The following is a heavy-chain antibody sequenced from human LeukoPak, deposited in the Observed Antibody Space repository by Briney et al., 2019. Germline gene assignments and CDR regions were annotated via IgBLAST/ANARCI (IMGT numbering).Heavy chain of an antibody. J-gene: IGHJ4*02. CDR3: ARRYYDSSGYYGIDY. CDR1: GGTFSSYA. D-gene: IGHD3-22*01. V-gene: IGHV1-69*05. Sequence: ASVKVSCKASGGTFSSYAISWVRQAPGQGLEWVGGIIPIFGTANYAQKFQGRVTMTRDTSISTAYMELSRLRSDDTAVYYCARRYYDSSGYYGIDYWGQGTLVTVSS. CDR2: IIPIFGTA.